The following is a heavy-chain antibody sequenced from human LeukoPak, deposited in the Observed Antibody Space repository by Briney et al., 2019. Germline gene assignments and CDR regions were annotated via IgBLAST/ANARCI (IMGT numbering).Heavy chain of an antibody. D-gene: IGHD6-25*01. V-gene: IGHV3-48*01. CDR2: IGTSSTTI. CDR1: GFTFSSYT. Sequence: GGSLRLSCAASGFTFSSYTMNWVRQPPGKGLEWVSNIGTSSTTIYYADSVKGRFTISRDNAKNSLYLQMNSLRADDTAVYYCARFAAGGSCYYYMDVWGKGTTVTVSS. CDR3: ARFAAGGSCYYYMDV. J-gene: IGHJ6*03.